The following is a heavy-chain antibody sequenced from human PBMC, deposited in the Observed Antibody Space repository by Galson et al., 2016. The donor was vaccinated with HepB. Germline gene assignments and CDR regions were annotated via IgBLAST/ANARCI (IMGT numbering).Heavy chain of an antibody. CDR1: GFTFSSYS. J-gene: IGHJ6*04. D-gene: IGHD3-3*01. CDR3: ARLILTYDFWSHYAMDV. Sequence: SLRLSSAASGFTFSSYSMNWVRQAPGKGLDWVSSISSGSSYIYFADSVKGRFTISRDNAKNSLYLQMNSLRAEDTAVYYCARLILTYDFWSHYAMDVWGKGTTVTVSS. V-gene: IGHV3-21*01. CDR2: ISSGSSYI.